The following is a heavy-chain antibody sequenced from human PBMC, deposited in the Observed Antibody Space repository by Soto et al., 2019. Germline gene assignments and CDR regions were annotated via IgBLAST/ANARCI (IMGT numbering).Heavy chain of an antibody. D-gene: IGHD3-10*01. CDR2: INPNSGGT. V-gene: IGHV1-2*04. J-gene: IGHJ6*02. CDR3: ARDPLDYYGSGTNPQYYGMDV. CDR1: GYTFTGYY. Sequence: ASVEVSCRASGYTFTGYYMHWVRQAPGQGLEWMGWINPNSGGTNYAQKFQGWVTMTRDASISTAYMELSRLRSDDTAVYYCARDPLDYYGSGTNPQYYGMDVWGQGTTVTVSS.